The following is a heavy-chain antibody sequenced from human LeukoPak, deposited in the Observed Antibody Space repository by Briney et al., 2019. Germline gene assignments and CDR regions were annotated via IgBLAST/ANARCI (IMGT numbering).Heavy chain of an antibody. Sequence: QPGGSLRLSCAASGFTFSSYAMSWVRQAPGKGLEWVSAISGSGGSTYYADSVKGRFTISRDNSKNTLYLQMNSLRAEDTAVYYCAKVPVGYCSSTSCPMYYFDYWGQGTLVTVSS. CDR2: ISGSGGST. V-gene: IGHV3-23*01. CDR3: AKVPVGYCSSTSCPMYYFDY. D-gene: IGHD2-2*01. CDR1: GFTFSSYA. J-gene: IGHJ4*02.